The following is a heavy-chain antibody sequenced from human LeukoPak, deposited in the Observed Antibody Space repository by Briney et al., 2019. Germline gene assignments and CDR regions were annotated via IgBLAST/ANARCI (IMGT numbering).Heavy chain of an antibody. J-gene: IGHJ3*02. CDR2: ISGSGGST. CDR1: GFTFSSYA. Sequence: GGSLRLSCAASGFTFSSYAMSWVRQAPGKGLEWVSAISGSGGSTYYADSVKGRFTISRDNSKNTLYLQMNSLRAEDTALYYCARHSSSWLRGDAFDIWGQGTMVTVSS. CDR3: ARHSSSWLRGDAFDI. D-gene: IGHD6-13*01. V-gene: IGHV3-23*01.